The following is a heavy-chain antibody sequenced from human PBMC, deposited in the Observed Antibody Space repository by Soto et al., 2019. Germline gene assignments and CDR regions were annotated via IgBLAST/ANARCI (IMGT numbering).Heavy chain of an antibody. D-gene: IGHD3-3*01. CDR2: ISPYNGNT. Sequence: QVQLVQSGAEVNRPGASVKVSCQASGYTFRNYGITWVRQAPGQGLEWMAWISPYNGNTNYAQDLQGRVTMTTDTSTSTAYMELRSLTSEDTAMYYCARDLVSGSDFWRAYNGGYFDYWGQGNLVTVAS. CDR1: GYTFRNYG. V-gene: IGHV1-18*01. J-gene: IGHJ4*02. CDR3: ARDLVSGSDFWRAYNGGYFDY.